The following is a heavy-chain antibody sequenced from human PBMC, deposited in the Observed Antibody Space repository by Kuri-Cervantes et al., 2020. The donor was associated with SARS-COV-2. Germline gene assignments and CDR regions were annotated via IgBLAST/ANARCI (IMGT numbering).Heavy chain of an antibody. Sequence: ASVNVSCKASGYTFTSYAMHWVRQAPGQRLEWMGWINAGNGNTKYSQKFQGRVTITRNTSISTAYMELSSLRSEDTAVYYCARGHSSSWYPFAHYYYYYMDVWGKETTVTVSS. CDR2: INAGNGNT. V-gene: IGHV1-3*01. J-gene: IGHJ6*03. D-gene: IGHD6-13*01. CDR1: GYTFTSYA. CDR3: ARGHSSSWYPFAHYYYYYMDV.